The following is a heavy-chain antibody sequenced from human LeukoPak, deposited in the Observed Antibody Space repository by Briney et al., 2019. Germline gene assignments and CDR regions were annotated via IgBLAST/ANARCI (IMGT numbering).Heavy chain of an antibody. Sequence: SETLSLTCAVSGGSISSISSNNWAWIRQPPGKGLELIAAIHYTGSTYYNPSFMSRVTISVDTSKNQFSLKLNSLTATDTAVYYCARLPTGYPNWFDTWARESWSPSPQ. CDR2: IHYTGST. D-gene: IGHD5-18*01. CDR1: GGSISSISSNN. J-gene: IGHJ5*02. CDR3: ARLPTGYPNWFDT. V-gene: IGHV4-39*01.